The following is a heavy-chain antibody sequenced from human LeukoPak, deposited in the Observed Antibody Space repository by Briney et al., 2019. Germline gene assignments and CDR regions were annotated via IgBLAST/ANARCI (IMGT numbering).Heavy chain of an antibody. J-gene: IGHJ6*02. CDR3: ARAVAGPILYYYGMDV. Sequence: GGSLRLSCAASGFTFSSNYMSWVRQAPGKGLEWVSVIYSGGSTYYADSVKGRFPISRDNSKNTLYLQMNSLRAEDTAVYYCARAVAGPILYYYGMDVWGQGTTVTVSS. CDR1: GFTFSSNY. D-gene: IGHD6-19*01. V-gene: IGHV3-53*01. CDR2: IYSGGST.